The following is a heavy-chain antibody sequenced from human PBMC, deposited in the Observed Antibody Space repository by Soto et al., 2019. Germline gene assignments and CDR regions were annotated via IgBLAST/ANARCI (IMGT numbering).Heavy chain of an antibody. CDR3: ARAMHACFTHYFDL. D-gene: IGHD3-16*01. CDR2: TSYTSNS. CDR1: GGSITSYH. J-gene: IGHJ5*02. Sequence: PSKTLTPPCMVLGGSITSYHWTWIRQCPRQGLECSAYTSYTSNSTYNHSLTSRVTTSRDTSKNQLPLKMTSTTAADTAAYYCARAMHACFTHYFDLWGQGTLVTVSS. V-gene: IGHV4-59*01.